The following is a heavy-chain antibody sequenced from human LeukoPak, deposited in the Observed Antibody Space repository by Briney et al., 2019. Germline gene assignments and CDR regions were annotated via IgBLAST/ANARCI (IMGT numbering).Heavy chain of an antibody. Sequence: WVRQPPGKGLEWIGSIYYSGSTYYNPSLKSRVTISVDTSKNQFSLKLSSVTAADTAVYYCARDLLLSSVFDPWGQGTLVTVSS. J-gene: IGHJ5*02. D-gene: IGHD3-10*01. CDR3: ARDLLLSSVFDP. CDR2: IYYSGST. V-gene: IGHV4-39*07.